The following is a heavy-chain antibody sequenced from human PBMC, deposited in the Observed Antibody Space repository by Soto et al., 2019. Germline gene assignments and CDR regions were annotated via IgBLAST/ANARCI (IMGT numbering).Heavy chain of an antibody. J-gene: IGHJ3*02. Sequence: QVQLVQSGAEVKKPGASVTVSCKPSGYTFTSYGIIWVRQAPGQGLEWMAWISAYNGNTNYAQKLQGRVTMTTDTSTSTAYRELRSLRSDDTAVYYCARGLPRDRVDAFDIWGQGTMVTVSS. CDR2: ISAYNGNT. CDR3: ARGLPRDRVDAFDI. V-gene: IGHV1-18*01. CDR1: GYTFTSYG. D-gene: IGHD2-21*02.